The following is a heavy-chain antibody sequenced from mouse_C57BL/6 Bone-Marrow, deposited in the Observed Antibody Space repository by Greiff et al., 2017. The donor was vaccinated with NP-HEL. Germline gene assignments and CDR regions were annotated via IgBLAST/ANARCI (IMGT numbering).Heavy chain of an antibody. Sequence: VQLLESGPELARPGASVKLSCKASGYSFTSYGISWVKQRTGQGLEWIGEIYPRSGNTYYNEKFKGKATLTADKSSSTAYMELSSLTSEDAAVDFCECAYDDYFIYAMDYWGQGTSVTVSA. V-gene: IGHV1-81*01. D-gene: IGHD2-3*01. CDR1: GYSFTSYG. CDR2: IYPRSGNT. CDR3: ECAYDDYFIYAMDY. J-gene: IGHJ4*01.